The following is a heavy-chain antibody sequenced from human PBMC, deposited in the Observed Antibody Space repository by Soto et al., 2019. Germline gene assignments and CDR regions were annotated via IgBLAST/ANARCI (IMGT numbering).Heavy chain of an antibody. J-gene: IGHJ3*02. Sequence: ASVKVSCKASGYTFTSYGISWVRQAPGQGLEWMGWISAYNGNTNYAQKLQGRVTMTTDTSTSTAYMELRSLRSDDTAVYYCVDGSWRALDGDAFDIWGQGTMVTVSS. D-gene: IGHD6-13*01. V-gene: IGHV1-18*01. CDR1: GYTFTSYG. CDR3: VDGSWRALDGDAFDI. CDR2: ISAYNGNT.